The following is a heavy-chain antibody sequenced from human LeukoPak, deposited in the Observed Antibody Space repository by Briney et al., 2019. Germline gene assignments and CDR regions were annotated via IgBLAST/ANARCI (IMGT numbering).Heavy chain of an antibody. CDR2: IGYDGTIK. V-gene: IGHV3-30*02. CDR3: ARVWSPYCSTTSCDSPFDY. CDR1: GFTFSSYD. Sequence: GGSLRLSCAASGFTFSSYDLHWVRQAPGKGLEWVAFIGYDGTIKYYTDSVKGRFTISRDNSKNTLSLQMNSLRVEDTAVYYCARVWSPYCSTTSCDSPFDYWGQGTLVTVSS. J-gene: IGHJ4*02. D-gene: IGHD2-2*02.